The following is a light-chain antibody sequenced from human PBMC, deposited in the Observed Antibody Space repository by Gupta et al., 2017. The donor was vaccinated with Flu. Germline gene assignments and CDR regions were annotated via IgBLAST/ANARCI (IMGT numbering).Light chain of an antibody. J-gene: IGKJ1*01. V-gene: IGKV3-20*01. Sequence: EIVLTQSPATLSLSPGETATISCRASQSVSRSQFAWHQQTPGPPPTLLIDGVSNRATGAPDRLGGTASGADYTTTIYRQEPEDVAVYYCQQYRDPCTFGPGT. CDR2: GVS. CDR3: QQYRDPCT. CDR1: QSVSRSQ.